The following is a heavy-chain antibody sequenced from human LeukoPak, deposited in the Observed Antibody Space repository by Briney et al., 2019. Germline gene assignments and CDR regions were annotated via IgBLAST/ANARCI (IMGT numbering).Heavy chain of an antibody. Sequence: SETLSLTCAVYGGSFSGYYWNWIRQPPGKGLEWIGEISHRGSTNYNPSLKSRVTISVDTSRSQFSLELSSVTAADTAVYYCARGAEDYVWGSYPNWFDPWGQGTLVTVSS. CDR3: ARGAEDYVWGSYPNWFDP. J-gene: IGHJ5*02. V-gene: IGHV4-34*01. D-gene: IGHD3-16*01. CDR1: GGSFSGYY. CDR2: ISHRGST.